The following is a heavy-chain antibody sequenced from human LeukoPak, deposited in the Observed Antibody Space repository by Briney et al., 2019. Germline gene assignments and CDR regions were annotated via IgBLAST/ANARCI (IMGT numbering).Heavy chain of an antibody. D-gene: IGHD2-8*02. CDR2: IYYSGTT. CDR1: GGSISSSSYF. V-gene: IGHV4-39*01. Sequence: PSETLSLTCTVSGGSISSSSYFWGWIRQPPGKGLEWIGSIYYSGTTYYNPSLKSRVTISGDTSKNQFSLKLSSVTAADTAVYYCARHSGAAKSVFDIWGQGTMVTVSS. J-gene: IGHJ3*02. CDR3: ARHSGAAKSVFDI.